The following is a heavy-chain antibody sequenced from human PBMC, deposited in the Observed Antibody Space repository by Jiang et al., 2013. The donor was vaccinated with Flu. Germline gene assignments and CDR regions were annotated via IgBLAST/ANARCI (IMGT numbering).Heavy chain of an antibody. Sequence: GAEVKKPGESLKISCKGSGYSFTSYWIGWVRQMPGKGLEWMGIIYPDDSDTRYSPSFQGQVTISADKSISTAYLQWSSLKASDTAMYYCASERRARGKGITMVRGVIDYGMDVWGQGTTVTVSS. CDR3: ASERRARGKGITMVRGVIDYGMDV. CDR1: GYSFTSYW. J-gene: IGHJ6*02. V-gene: IGHV5-51*01. CDR2: IYPDDSDT. D-gene: IGHD3-10*01.